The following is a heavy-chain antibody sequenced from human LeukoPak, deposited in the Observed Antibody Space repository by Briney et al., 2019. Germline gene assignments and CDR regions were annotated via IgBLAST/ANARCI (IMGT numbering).Heavy chain of an antibody. J-gene: IGHJ5*02. CDR2: INPNSGGT. CDR1: GYTFTGYY. D-gene: IGHD2-8*01. V-gene: IGHV1-2*02. CDR3: ARGSATYCTNGVCYSSEGGLWFDP. Sequence: GASVKVSCKASGYTFTGYYMHWVRQAPGQGLEWMGWINPNSGGTNYAQKFQGRVTMTRDTSISTAYMELSRLRSEDTAVYYCARGSATYCTNGVCYSSEGGLWFDPWGQGTLVTVSS.